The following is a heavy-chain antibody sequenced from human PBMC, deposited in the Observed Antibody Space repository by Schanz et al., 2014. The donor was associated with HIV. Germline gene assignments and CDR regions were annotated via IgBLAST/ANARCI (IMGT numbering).Heavy chain of an antibody. CDR1: GFTFSRYA. CDR3: TTERYDYVWGNYRNTGPNFDY. D-gene: IGHD3-16*02. J-gene: IGHJ4*02. Sequence: EVQLVESGGGLVKPGGSLRLSCAASGFTFSRYAMHWVRQPPGKGLEWVGRIKSKTDGGTTDYAAPVKGRFTISRDDSNNTLYLQMNRLKTEDTAVYYCTTERYDYVWGNYRNTGPNFDYWGQGTLVTVSS. CDR2: IKSKTDGGTT. V-gene: IGHV3-15*01.